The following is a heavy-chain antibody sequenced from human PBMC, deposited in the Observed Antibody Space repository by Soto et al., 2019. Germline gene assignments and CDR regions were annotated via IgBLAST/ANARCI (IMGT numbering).Heavy chain of an antibody. J-gene: IGHJ4*02. V-gene: IGHV1-8*01. Sequence: QVQLVQSGAEVKKPGASVKLSCKTSGYTFTRYDINWVRQAPGQGLEWVGWTNHKSGYTGSAQKFQGRITMTRDYSITTAYMELNSFASDDAAVCYCARTGGSLDSWGQGTLVTVSS. CDR1: GYTFTRYD. CDR3: ARTGGSLDS. D-gene: IGHD2-15*01. CDR2: TNHKSGYT.